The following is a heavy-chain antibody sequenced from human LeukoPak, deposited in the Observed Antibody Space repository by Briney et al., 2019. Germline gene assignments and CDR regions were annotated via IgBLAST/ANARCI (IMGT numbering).Heavy chain of an antibody. CDR3: AKVVPGRTAVTCALDH. V-gene: IGHV3-30*18. CDR2: LSFDGTNI. J-gene: IGHJ4*02. CDR1: GFSFGSYG. Sequence: HPGGSLRLSCVASGFSFGSYGMHWVRQAPGKGLEWVAVLSFDGTNIYYAESVKGRFIISRDNSKNTLFLQLNSLRMEDTAIYYCAKVVPGRTAVTCALDHRGRGTLVTVS. D-gene: IGHD6-19*01.